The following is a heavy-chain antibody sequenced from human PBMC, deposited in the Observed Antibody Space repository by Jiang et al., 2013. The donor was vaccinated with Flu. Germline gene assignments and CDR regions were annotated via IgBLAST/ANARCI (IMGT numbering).Heavy chain of an antibody. CDR1: GYSFTSYW. V-gene: IGHV5-10-1*01. CDR3: ARHGDYSDSGPRGVDY. Sequence: GAEVKKPGESLRTPCKGSGYSFTSYWISWVRQMPGKGLEWMGRIDPSDSYTNYSPSFQGHVTISADKSISTAYLQWSSLKASDTAMYYCARHGDYSDSGPRGVDYWGQGTLVTVSS. CDR2: IDPSDSYT. J-gene: IGHJ4*02. D-gene: IGHD4-11*01.